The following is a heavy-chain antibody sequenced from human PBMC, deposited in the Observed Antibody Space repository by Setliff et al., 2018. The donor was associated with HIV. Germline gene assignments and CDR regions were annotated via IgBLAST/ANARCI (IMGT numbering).Heavy chain of an antibody. V-gene: IGHV3-30*03. J-gene: IGHJ3*02. CDR2: ISFDGSNK. D-gene: IGHD6-13*01. Sequence: PGESLKISCALSGFTVSTNYMNWVRQAPSEGLEWVGVISFDGSNKYYAHSVKGRFTISRDISKNTVYLQMNSLRTDDTAFYYCARGRMGYSSSWYAGGNIWGQGTMVTVSS. CDR3: ARGRMGYSSSWYAGGNI. CDR1: GFTVSTNY.